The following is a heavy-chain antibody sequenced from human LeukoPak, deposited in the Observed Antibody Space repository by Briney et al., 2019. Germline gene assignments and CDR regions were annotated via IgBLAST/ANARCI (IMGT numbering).Heavy chain of an antibody. J-gene: IGHJ4*02. V-gene: IGHV3-23*01. D-gene: IGHD3-22*01. CDR2: ISGSGDNT. CDR3: AKGSYYDSSGSFYFDY. CDR1: GFTFSSYA. Sequence: GGSLRLSCAASGFTFSSYAMSWVRQAPGKGLEWVSGISGSGDNTYYADSVKGRFTISRDDSKNTLYVQVNSLGTEDTAAYYCAKGSYYDSSGSFYFDYWGQGTLVTVSS.